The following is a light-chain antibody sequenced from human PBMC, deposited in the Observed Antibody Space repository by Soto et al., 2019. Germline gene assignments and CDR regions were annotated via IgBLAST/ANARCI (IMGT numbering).Light chain of an antibody. J-gene: IGLJ3*02. CDR2: EVS. CDR3: HSYTTTGSLWV. V-gene: IGLV2-14*01. Sequence: QSALTQPASVSGSLGQSITISCTGTSRDVGGYNYVSWYQHHPGKGPKVLIYEVSYRPSGVSDRFPGSKSGNTASLTISGLQPEDEAHYYCHSYTTTGSLWVFGGGTKVTVL. CDR1: SRDVGGYNY.